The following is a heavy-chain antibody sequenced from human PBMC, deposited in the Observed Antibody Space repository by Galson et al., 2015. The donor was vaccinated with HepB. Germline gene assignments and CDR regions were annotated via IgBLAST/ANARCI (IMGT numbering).Heavy chain of an antibody. J-gene: IGHJ4*02. CDR1: GFIFSSYA. CDR3: ARASTHLTELDY. Sequence: SLRLSCAASGFIFSSYAMSWVRQAPGKGLEWVSAISGSGGNTYFADSVKGRFTISRDNSKNTLYLHMNSLRAEDTAVYYCARASTHLTELDYWGQGTLVTVSS. CDR2: ISGSGGNT. V-gene: IGHV3-23*01. D-gene: IGHD2-8*02.